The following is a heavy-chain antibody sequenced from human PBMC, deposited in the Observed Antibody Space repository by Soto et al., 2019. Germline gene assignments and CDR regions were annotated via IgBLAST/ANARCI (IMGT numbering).Heavy chain of an antibody. V-gene: IGHV4-61*08. J-gene: IGHJ4*02. D-gene: IGHD6-19*01. CDR1: GDSISSVAHY. Sequence: PSETLSLTCSVSGDSISSVAHYWAWVRQPPGKGLEWIGYIYYSGSTNYNPSLKSRVTISVDTSKKKLSLKLSSVTAADTAVYYCARGGYSSDWYLGHWGQGTLVTVSS. CDR2: IYYSGST. CDR3: ARGGYSSDWYLGH.